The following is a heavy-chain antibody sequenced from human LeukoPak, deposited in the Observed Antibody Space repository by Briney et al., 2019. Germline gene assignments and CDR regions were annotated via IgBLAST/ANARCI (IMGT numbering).Heavy chain of an antibody. J-gene: IGHJ4*02. D-gene: IGHD6-13*01. CDR2: IYPNSGGT. CDR1: GYTFSNYG. V-gene: IGHV1-2*02. Sequence: GASEKVSCKTSGYTFSNYGIAWVRQAAGQGLEWMGWIYPNSGGTNYAQKFQGRVTMTRDTSISTAYMELSSLTSDDTAVYYCARGPAAAGSQWGQGTLVTVSS. CDR3: ARGPAAAGSQ.